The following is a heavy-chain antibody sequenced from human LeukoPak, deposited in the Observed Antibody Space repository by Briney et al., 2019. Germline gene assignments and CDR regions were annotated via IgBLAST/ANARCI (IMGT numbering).Heavy chain of an antibody. CDR3: ARGSEDIVVVPAADPFDY. CDR2: ISSSSSYI. V-gene: IGHV3-21*01. J-gene: IGHJ4*02. D-gene: IGHD2-2*01. CDR1: GFTFSSYS. Sequence: GGSLRLSCAASGFTFSSYSMNWVRQAPGKGLEWVSSISSSSSYIYYADSVKGRFTISRDNAKNSLYLQMNSLRAEDTAVYYCARGSEDIVVVPAADPFDYWGQGTLVTVSS.